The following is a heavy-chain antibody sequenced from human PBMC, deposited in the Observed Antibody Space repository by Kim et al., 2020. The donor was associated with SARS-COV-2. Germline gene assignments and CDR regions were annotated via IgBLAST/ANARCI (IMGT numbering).Heavy chain of an antibody. CDR3: TPYYDFWSGYYAVEFDY. CDR2: IKSKTDGGTT. Sequence: GGSLRLSCAASGFTFSNAWMSWVRQAPGKGLEWVGRIKSKTDGGTTDYAAPVKGRFTISRDDSKNTLYLQMNSLKTEDTAVYYCTPYYDFWSGYYAVEFDYWGQGTLVTVSS. J-gene: IGHJ4*02. D-gene: IGHD3-3*01. V-gene: IGHV3-15*01. CDR1: GFTFSNAW.